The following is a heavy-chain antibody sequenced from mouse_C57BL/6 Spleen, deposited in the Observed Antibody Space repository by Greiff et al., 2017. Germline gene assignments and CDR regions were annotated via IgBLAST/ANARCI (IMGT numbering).Heavy chain of an antibody. Sequence: QVQLQQSGTELVRPGTSVKVSCKASGYAFTNYLIEWVKQRPGQGLEWIGVINPGSGGTNYNEKFKGKATLTADKSSSTAYMQLSSLTSEDSAVYFCARQLGRGGYYFDYWGQGTTLTVSS. V-gene: IGHV1-54*01. CDR3: ARQLGRGGYYFDY. CDR1: GYAFTNYL. CDR2: INPGSGGT. J-gene: IGHJ2*01. D-gene: IGHD4-1*01.